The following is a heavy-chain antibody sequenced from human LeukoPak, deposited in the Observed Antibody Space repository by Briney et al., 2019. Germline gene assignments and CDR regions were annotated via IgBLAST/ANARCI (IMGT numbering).Heavy chain of an antibody. Sequence: PSETLSLTCTVSGYSISSGYYWGWIRQPPGKGLEWIGSIYHSGSTYYNPSLKSRVTISVDTSKNQFSLKLSSMTAADTAVYYCARDLPGIAAAAPNINWFDPWGQGTLVTVSS. CDR1: GYSISSGYY. J-gene: IGHJ5*02. CDR3: ARDLPGIAAAAPNINWFDP. CDR2: IYHSGST. V-gene: IGHV4-38-2*02. D-gene: IGHD6-13*01.